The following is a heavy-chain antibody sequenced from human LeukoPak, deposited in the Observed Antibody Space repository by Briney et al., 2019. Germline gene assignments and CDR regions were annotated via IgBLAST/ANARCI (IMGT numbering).Heavy chain of an antibody. D-gene: IGHD1/OR15-1a*01. Sequence: GGSLRLSCAASGFTFSSSAMSWVRQAPGKGLEWVSSISGSGSGGSTYYADSVKGRFTISRDNSKNTLYLQMNSLRAEDTAVYYCARGNKGSSLNWFDPWGQGTLVTVSS. CDR1: GFTFSSSA. J-gene: IGHJ5*02. V-gene: IGHV3-23*01. CDR3: ARGNKGSSLNWFDP. CDR2: ISGSGSGGST.